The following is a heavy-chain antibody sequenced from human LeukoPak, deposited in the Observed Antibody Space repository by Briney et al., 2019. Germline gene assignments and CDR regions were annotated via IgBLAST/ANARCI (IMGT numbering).Heavy chain of an antibody. CDR1: GFTFSSYE. CDR3: ATDDGGHYYGSGSLRY. J-gene: IGHJ4*02. D-gene: IGHD3-10*01. CDR2: ISSSGSTI. Sequence: GGSLRLSCAASGFTFSSYEMNWVRQAPGKGLEWVSYISSSGSTIYYADSVKGRFTISRDNAKNSLYLQMDNLRAEDTAVYYCATDDGGHYYGSGSLRYWGQGTLVTVSS. V-gene: IGHV3-48*03.